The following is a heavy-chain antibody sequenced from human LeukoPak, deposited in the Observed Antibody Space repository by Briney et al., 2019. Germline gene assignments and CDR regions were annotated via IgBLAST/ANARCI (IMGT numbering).Heavy chain of an antibody. CDR1: GFTFSDYW. CDR2: IKQDGSQR. CDR3: ARRGGSSSRRSPIDY. D-gene: IGHD6-6*01. V-gene: IGHV3-7*01. J-gene: IGHJ4*02. Sequence: GGSLRLSCTASGFTFSDYWMTWVRQAPGKGPEWVANIKQDGSQRYYVDSARGRFTISRDNAKNSLFLQKNGLRAEDTAVYYCARRGGSSSRRSPIDYWGQGTLVTVSS.